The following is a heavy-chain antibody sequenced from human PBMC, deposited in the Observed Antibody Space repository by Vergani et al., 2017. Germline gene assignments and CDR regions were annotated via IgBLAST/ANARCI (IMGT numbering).Heavy chain of an antibody. V-gene: IGHV3-9*02. CDR1: GFTSAGYA. CDR3: AKDLGTSSGGGWFDP. Sequence: EVQLEESGGGLVLPGRSLRLSCVASGFTSAGYAMHWVRQAPGKGLEWVSGISWNSNSIGYADSVKGRFTIYRDKAKNSRYLQMNSLRAEDTALYYCAKDLGTSSGGGWFDPWGQGTLVTVSS. CDR2: ISWNSNSI. J-gene: IGHJ5*02. D-gene: IGHD6-6*01.